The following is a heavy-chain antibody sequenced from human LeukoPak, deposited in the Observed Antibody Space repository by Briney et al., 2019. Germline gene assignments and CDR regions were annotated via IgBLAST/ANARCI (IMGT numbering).Heavy chain of an antibody. CDR2: ISGSGDST. Sequence: GGTLRLSCAASVFTYSSYAMSWVRQAPGKGLEWVSVISGSGDSTDYADSVKGRFTISRDNSKNTLSLQMNSLRAEDTAVYYCANLRESFWIPEFDYWGQGTLVTVSS. CDR3: ANLRESFWIPEFDY. V-gene: IGHV3-23*01. D-gene: IGHD1-1*01. CDR1: VFTYSSYA. J-gene: IGHJ4*02.